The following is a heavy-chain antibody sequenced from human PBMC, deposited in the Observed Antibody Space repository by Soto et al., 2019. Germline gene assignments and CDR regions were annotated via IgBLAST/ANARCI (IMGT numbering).Heavy chain of an antibody. CDR2: ISRGSRFL. J-gene: IGHJ6*03. CDR3: ARDFFGSGPDYYLDV. Sequence: EVKLVASGGVLVKPGESLRLSCAASGFNFEVYSMNWVRQTPVKGLEWVSSISRGSRFLHYADSIKGRFTISRDDAESSLHLKIDSLRAEDTAVYFCARDFFGSGPDYYLDVWGTGTTVTVS. D-gene: IGHD3-10*01. V-gene: IGHV3-21*02. CDR1: GFNFEVYS.